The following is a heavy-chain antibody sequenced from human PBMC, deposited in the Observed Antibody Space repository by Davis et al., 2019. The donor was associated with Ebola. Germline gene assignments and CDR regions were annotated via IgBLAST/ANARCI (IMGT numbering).Heavy chain of an antibody. J-gene: IGHJ4*02. Sequence: SVKVSCKASGGTFSSYAISWVRQAPGQGLEWMGGIIPILGIANYAQKFQGRVTITADKSTSTAYMELSSLRSEDTAVYYCARATSGTYLLNYWGQGTLVTVSS. CDR3: ARATSGTYLLNY. CDR1: GGTFSSYA. D-gene: IGHD1-26*01. V-gene: IGHV1-69*10. CDR2: IIPILGIA.